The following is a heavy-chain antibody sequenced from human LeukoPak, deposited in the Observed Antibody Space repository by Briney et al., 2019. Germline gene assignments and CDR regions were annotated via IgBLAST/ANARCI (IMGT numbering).Heavy chain of an antibody. J-gene: IGHJ3*02. CDR1: GGSISSHY. Sequence: SETQSLTCTVSGGSISSHYWSWIRQPPGKGLEWIGYIYYSGSTNYNPSLKSRVTISVDTSKNQFSLKLSSVTAADTAVYYCARDHRATTDAFDIWGQGTMVTVSS. V-gene: IGHV4-59*11. CDR2: IYYSGST. CDR3: ARDHRATTDAFDI. D-gene: IGHD1-26*01.